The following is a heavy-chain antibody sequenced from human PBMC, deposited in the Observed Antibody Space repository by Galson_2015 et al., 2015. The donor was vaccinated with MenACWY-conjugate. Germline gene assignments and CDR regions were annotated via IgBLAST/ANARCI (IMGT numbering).Heavy chain of an antibody. J-gene: IGHJ4*02. CDR1: GFIFNTYW. V-gene: IGHV3-74*01. CDR3: AKTRVASFYFDS. CDR2: INPGGSST. D-gene: IGHD2-15*01. Sequence: SLRLSCAASGFIFNTYWMHWVRQAPGKGLVWVSRINPGGSSTTYAASVKDRFTISRDNAKDTLYLQMNSLRPEDTAVFYCAKTRVASFYFDSWGQGTLVTVSS.